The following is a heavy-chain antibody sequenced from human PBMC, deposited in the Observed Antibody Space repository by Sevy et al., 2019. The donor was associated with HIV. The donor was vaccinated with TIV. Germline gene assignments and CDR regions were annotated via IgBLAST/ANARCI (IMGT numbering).Heavy chain of an antibody. CDR1: GGTFSSYA. D-gene: IGHD3-3*01. CDR2: FLTLFGTT. V-gene: IGHV1-69*13. Sequence: ASVKVSCKASGGTFSSYAVSWVRQAPGQGLEWMGGFLTLFGTTDYAQTFRGRVTIAADESTSTVYMELSSLRSDDTAVYYCARGEERFLEWSFDVWGQGTQVTVSS. J-gene: IGHJ4*02. CDR3: ARGEERFLEWSFDV.